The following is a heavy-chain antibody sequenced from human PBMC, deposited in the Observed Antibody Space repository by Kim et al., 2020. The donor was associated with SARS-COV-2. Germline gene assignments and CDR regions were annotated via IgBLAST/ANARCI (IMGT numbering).Heavy chain of an antibody. CDR3: AIVASKLRFLNFEY. J-gene: IGHJ4*02. Sequence: ADSVKGRFTISRDNSKNTLYLQLNSLRAEDTAVYYCAIVASKLRFLNFEYWGQGTLATASP. D-gene: IGHD3-3*01. V-gene: IGHV3-23*01.